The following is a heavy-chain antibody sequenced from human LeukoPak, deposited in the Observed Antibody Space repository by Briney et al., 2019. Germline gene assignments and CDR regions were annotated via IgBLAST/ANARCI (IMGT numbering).Heavy chain of an antibody. Sequence: TGGSLRLSCAASGFTVSSNYMSWVRQAPGKGLEWVSAISGSGGSTYYADSVKGRFTISRDNSKNTLYLQMNSLRAEDTAVYYCAKDGPMEYYDILTGYYNWFDPWGQGTLVTVSS. J-gene: IGHJ5*02. V-gene: IGHV3-23*01. CDR3: AKDGPMEYYDILTGYYNWFDP. CDR2: ISGSGGST. D-gene: IGHD3-9*01. CDR1: GFTVSSNY.